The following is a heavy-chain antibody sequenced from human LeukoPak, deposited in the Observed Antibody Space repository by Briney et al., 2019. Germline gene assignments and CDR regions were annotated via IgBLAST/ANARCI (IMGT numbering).Heavy chain of an antibody. Sequence: GASVKVSCKASGYTFTSYDINWVRQATGQGLEWMGIINPSGGSTSYAQKFQGRVTMTRDTSTSTVYMELSSLRAEDTAVYYCARDGSDYVLFEYFQHWGQGTLVTVSS. D-gene: IGHD4-17*01. CDR3: ARDGSDYVLFEYFQH. J-gene: IGHJ1*01. V-gene: IGHV1-46*01. CDR2: INPSGGST. CDR1: GYTFTSYD.